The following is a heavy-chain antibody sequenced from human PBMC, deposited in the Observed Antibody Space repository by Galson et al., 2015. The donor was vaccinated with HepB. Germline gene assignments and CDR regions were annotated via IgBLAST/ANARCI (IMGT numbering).Heavy chain of an antibody. CDR3: ARGLRDSDWFSP. J-gene: IGHJ5*02. CDR1: DGFFNSYY. Sequence: SETLSLTCTLSDGFFNSYYWSWIRQSPGKGLEWIGYMYSSGNTKYNPSLKSRVTIFVDKSKNQFSLKVKSVTAADTAVYYCARGLRDSDWFSPWGQGTVVTVSS. V-gene: IGHV4-59*01. D-gene: IGHD2-21*01. CDR2: MYSSGNT.